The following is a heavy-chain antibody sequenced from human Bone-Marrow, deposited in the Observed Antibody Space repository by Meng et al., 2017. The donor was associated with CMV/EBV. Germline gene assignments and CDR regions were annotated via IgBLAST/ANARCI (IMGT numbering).Heavy chain of an antibody. J-gene: IGHJ4*02. Sequence: GESLKISCAASGSTFSNYGMHWVRQAPGKGLEWVAVIWYDGSNKYYADSVKGRFTISRDNPKNTLYLQMNSLRAEDTAVYYCAKGDTSSPLQHWGQGTLVTVSS. V-gene: IGHV3-33*06. CDR1: GSTFSNYG. CDR3: AKGDTSSPLQH. D-gene: IGHD1-26*01. CDR2: IWYDGSNK.